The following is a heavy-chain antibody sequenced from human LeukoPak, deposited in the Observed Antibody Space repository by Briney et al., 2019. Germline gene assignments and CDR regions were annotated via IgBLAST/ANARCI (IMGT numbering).Heavy chain of an antibody. CDR1: GGSISNYN. J-gene: IGHJ4*02. CDR2: IYYSGST. D-gene: IGHD5-18*01. V-gene: IGHV4-39*01. Sequence: KSSETLSLTCTVSGGSISNYNWGWIRQPPGKGLEWVGSIYYSGSTYYNPSLKSRVTISVDTSKNQFSLKLSSVTAADTAVYYCARLGDSYATDYWGQGTLVTVSS. CDR3: ARLGDSYATDY.